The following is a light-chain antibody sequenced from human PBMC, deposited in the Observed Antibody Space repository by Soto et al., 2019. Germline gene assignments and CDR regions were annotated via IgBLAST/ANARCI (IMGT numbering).Light chain of an antibody. V-gene: IGLV1-51*01. CDR1: SSNLGNNY. CDR2: DNN. J-gene: IGLJ2*01. Sequence: QSVLTQPPSVSAAPGQKVTISCSGSSSNLGNNYVSWYQQLPGTAPKLLIYDNNKRPSGIPDRSSGSKSGTSATLGITGLQTGDEADYYCGTWDSSLSDVVFGGGTKLTVL. CDR3: GTWDSSLSDVV.